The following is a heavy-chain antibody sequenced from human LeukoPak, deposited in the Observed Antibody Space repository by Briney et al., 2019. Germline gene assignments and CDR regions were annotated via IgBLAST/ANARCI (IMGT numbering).Heavy chain of an antibody. V-gene: IGHV4-4*07. D-gene: IGHD4-17*01. CDR1: GGSFSIYY. CDR2: IYTSGST. CDR3: ARGPTTVTRAFDY. J-gene: IGHJ4*02. Sequence: SETLSLTCTVSGGSFSIYYWSWIRQPAGKGLEYIGRIYTSGSTNYNPSLKSRVTMSVDTSNNQFSLKLSSVTAADTAVYYCARGPTTVTRAFDYWGQGTLVTVSS.